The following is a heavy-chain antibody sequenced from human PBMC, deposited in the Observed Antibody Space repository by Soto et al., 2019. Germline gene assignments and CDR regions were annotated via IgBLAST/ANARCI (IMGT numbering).Heavy chain of an antibody. V-gene: IGHV3-64*01. J-gene: IGHJ4*02. CDR2: ISSNGGTT. CDR3: VRRVSGNYDY. Sequence: EVQLAESGGGMVQPGGSLRLSCVASGFTFSSYDMHWVRQAPGKGLEYVSSISSNGGTTYYGNSVKGRFTISRDNSKXTLYXXMGSXRAEDMAVYYCVRRVSGNYDYWGQGTLVTVSS. D-gene: IGHD1-7*01. CDR1: GFTFSSYD.